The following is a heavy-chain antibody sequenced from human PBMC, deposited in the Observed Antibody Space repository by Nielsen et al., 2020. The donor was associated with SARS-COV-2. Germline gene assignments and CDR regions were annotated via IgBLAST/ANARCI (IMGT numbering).Heavy chain of an antibody. CDR1: GFTFDDYA. V-gene: IGHV3-9*01. CDR3: ATAAAGIRDYYYGMDV. J-gene: IGHJ6*02. Sequence: SLKISCAASGFTFDDYAMHWVRQAPGKGLEWVSGISWNNGSIGYADSVKGRFTISRDNAKNSLYLQMNSLRAEDTALYYCATAAAGIRDYYYGMDVWGQGTTVTVSS. D-gene: IGHD6-13*01. CDR2: ISWNNGSI.